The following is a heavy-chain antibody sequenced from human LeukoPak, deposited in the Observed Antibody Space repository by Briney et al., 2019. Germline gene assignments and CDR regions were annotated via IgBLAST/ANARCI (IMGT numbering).Heavy chain of an antibody. CDR1: GFTVSSNY. V-gene: IGHV3-66*01. CDR2: IYTGGST. J-gene: IGHJ4*02. D-gene: IGHD2-15*01. CDR3: ARESPSYCSGGSCYSYYFDY. Sequence: GGSLRLSCAASGFTVSSNYMSWVRQAPGQGLEWVSVIYTGGSTYYADSVKGRFTISRDNSKNTLYLQMNSLSAEDTAVYYCARESPSYCSGGSCYSYYFDYWGQGTLVTVSS.